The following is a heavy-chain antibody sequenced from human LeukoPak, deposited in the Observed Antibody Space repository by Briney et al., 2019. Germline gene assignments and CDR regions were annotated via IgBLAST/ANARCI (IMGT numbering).Heavy chain of an antibody. J-gene: IGHJ5*02. D-gene: IGHD3-16*01. V-gene: IGHV3-7*01. CDR1: GFSVSDYW. CDR3: VRDGGTDWYDP. Sequence: GGSLRLSCAASGFSVSDYWMTWVRQAPGKGLEWVANIKQDGSEKTYVDSVKGRSTISRDNAKNSLYLQVNSLRVEDTAMYYCVRDGGTDWYDPWGQGTLVTVFS. CDR2: IKQDGSEK.